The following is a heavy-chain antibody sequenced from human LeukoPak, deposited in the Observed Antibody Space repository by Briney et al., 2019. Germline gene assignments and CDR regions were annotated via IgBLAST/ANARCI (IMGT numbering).Heavy chain of an antibody. CDR3: AKDPQYDFWSGYYPTYFDY. CDR1: GFTFSSYA. V-gene: IGHV3-23*01. D-gene: IGHD3-3*01. CDR2: ISGSGGST. J-gene: IGHJ4*02. Sequence: GGSLRLSCAASGFTFSSYAMSWVRQAPGEGLEWVSAISGSGGSTYYADSVKGRFTISRDNSKNTLYLQMNSLRAEDTAVYYCAKDPQYDFWSGYYPTYFDYWGQGTLVTVSS.